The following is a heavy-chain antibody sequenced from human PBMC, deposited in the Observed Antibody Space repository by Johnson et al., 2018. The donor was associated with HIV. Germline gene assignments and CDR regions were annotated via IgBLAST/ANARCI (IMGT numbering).Heavy chain of an antibody. D-gene: IGHD1-26*01. CDR3: AKWGSMRATSAFDI. CDR1: GFTFSSYA. Sequence: VQLVESGGGVVQPGRSLRLSCAASGFTFSSYAMHWVRPAPGKGLEYVSAISSNGGSTYYANSVKGRLTISRDNSKNTLYLQMNSLRAEDTAVYYCAKWGSMRATSAFDIWGQGTMVTVSS. CDR2: ISSNGGST. V-gene: IGHV3-64*01. J-gene: IGHJ3*02.